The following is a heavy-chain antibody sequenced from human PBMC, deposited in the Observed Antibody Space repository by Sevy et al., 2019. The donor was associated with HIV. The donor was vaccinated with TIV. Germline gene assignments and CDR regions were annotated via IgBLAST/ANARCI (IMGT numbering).Heavy chain of an antibody. CDR3: ARDDASNPRVLDY. V-gene: IGHV4-59*01. D-gene: IGHD3-3*01. CDR2: IYYTGSA. CDR1: GGSISSYF. Sequence: SETLSLTCSVSGGSISSYFWTWIRQPPGKGLEWIGHIYYTGSANYNPSLKSRVTISIDKSKSQFSLNLSSVTAADTAVYHCARDDASNPRVLDYWGQGALVTVSS. J-gene: IGHJ4*02.